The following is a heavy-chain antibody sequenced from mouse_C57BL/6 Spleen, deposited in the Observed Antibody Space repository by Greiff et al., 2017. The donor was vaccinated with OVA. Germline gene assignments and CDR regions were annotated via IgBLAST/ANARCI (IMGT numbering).Heavy chain of an antibody. Sequence: VQLQQSGAELVRPGASVTLSCKASGYTFTDYEMHWVKQTPVHGLEWIGAIDPETGGTAYNQKFKGKAILTADKSSSTAYMELRSLTSEDSAVYYCTRVSDGYYEAMDYWGQGTSVTVSS. J-gene: IGHJ4*01. D-gene: IGHD2-3*01. CDR2: IDPETGGT. CDR1: GYTFTDYE. CDR3: TRVSDGYYEAMDY. V-gene: IGHV1-15*01.